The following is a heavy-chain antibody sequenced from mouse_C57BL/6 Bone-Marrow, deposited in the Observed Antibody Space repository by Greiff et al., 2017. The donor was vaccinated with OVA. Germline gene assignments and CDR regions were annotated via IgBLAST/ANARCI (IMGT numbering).Heavy chain of an antibody. Sequence: QVHVKQSGPELVKPGASVKLSCKASGYTFTSYDINWVKQRPGQGLEWIGWIYPRDGSTKYNEKFKGKATLTVDTSSSTAYMELHSLTSEDSAVYFCATLMVTTDYWGQGTTLTVSS. V-gene: IGHV1-85*01. J-gene: IGHJ2*01. D-gene: IGHD2-2*01. CDR3: ATLMVTTDY. CDR1: GYTFTSYD. CDR2: IYPRDGST.